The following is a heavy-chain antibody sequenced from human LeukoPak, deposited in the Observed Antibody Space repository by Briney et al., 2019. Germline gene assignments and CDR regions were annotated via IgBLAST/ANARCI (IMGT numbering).Heavy chain of an antibody. V-gene: IGHV1-69*01. D-gene: IGHD3-22*01. J-gene: IGHJ6*02. CDR2: IIPIFGTA. Sequence: IIPIFGTANYAQKFQGRVTITADESTSTAYMELSSLRSEDTAVYYCARVERPDYYDSSDYYYGMDVWGQGTTVTVSS. CDR3: ARVERPDYYDSSDYYYGMDV.